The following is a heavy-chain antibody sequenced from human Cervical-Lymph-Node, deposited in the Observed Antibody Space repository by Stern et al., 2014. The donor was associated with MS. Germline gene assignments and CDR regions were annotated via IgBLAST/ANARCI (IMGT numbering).Heavy chain of an antibody. CDR1: GFTFSSYG. V-gene: IGHV3-33*01. Sequence: MQLVESGGGVVQPGRSLRLSCAASGFTFSSYGMHWVRQAPGKGLAWGAVIWYAGSKKYYADSVKGRFTIYRDDSKSTLSLQMNSLRAEDTAVYYCARESSGWYLGAFDIWGQGTMVTVSS. CDR2: IWYAGSKK. D-gene: IGHD6-19*01. CDR3: ARESSGWYLGAFDI. J-gene: IGHJ3*02.